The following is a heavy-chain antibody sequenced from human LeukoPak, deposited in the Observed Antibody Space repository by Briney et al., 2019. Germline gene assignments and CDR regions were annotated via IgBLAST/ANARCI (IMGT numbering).Heavy chain of an antibody. Sequence: PGGSLRLSCIGTGFTFSSDAMAWVRQAPGKGLEWVSGISGSGGSTYYADSVKGRFTISRDDSKSTLYLQMNSLRVEDSAVYYCTRVFAYSYGDFDNWGQGTLVAVSS. D-gene: IGHD5-18*01. V-gene: IGHV3-23*01. CDR2: ISGSGGST. J-gene: IGHJ4*02. CDR3: TRVFAYSYGDFDN. CDR1: GFTFSSDA.